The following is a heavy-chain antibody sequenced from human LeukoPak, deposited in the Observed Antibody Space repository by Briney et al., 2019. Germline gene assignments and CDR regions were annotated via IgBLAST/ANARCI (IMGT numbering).Heavy chain of an antibody. Sequence: GESLKISCKGSGYSFATYWIGWVRQMPGKGLEWMGIIYPGDSDTRYSPSFQGQVTISADKSISTAYLQWSSLKASDTAMYYCARIGFYYDSSGPLGDWGQGTLVTVSS. CDR2: IYPGDSDT. D-gene: IGHD3-22*01. CDR1: GYSFATYW. V-gene: IGHV5-51*01. J-gene: IGHJ4*02. CDR3: ARIGFYYDSSGPLGD.